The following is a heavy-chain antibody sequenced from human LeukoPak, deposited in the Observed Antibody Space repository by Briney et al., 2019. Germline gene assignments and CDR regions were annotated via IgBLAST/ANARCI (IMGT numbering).Heavy chain of an antibody. CDR3: ASPPRYFDSGGY. J-gene: IGHJ4*02. D-gene: IGHD3-9*01. CDR2: INHSGST. Sequence: PSETLSLTCAVYGGSFSGYYWSWIRQPPGKGLEWIGEINHSGSTNYNPSLKSRVTISVDTSKNQFSLKLSSVTAADTAVYYCASPPRYFDSGGYWGQGTLVTVSS. CDR1: GGSFSGYY. V-gene: IGHV4-34*01.